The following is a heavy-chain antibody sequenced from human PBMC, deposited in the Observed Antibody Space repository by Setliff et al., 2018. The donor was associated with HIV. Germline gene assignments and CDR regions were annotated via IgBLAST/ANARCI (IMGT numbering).Heavy chain of an antibody. CDR3: TRDRSPSGLATDGFDV. D-gene: IGHD3-3*01. CDR1: GYYFTTYW. J-gene: IGHJ3*01. Sequence: AGESLKISCKTSGYYFTTYWIAWVRQMPGKGLEWMGTIFPGDSDTRYSPSFQGQVTISADKSISTAYLQWSSLKASDTAMYYCTRDRSPSGLATDGFDVWGQGTMVTVSS. V-gene: IGHV5-51*01. CDR2: IFPGDSDT.